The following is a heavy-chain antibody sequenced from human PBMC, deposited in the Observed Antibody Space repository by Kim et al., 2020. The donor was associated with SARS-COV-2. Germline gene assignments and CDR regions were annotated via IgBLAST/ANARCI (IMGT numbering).Heavy chain of an antibody. CDR1: GFTFSSYW. J-gene: IGHJ6*02. CDR3: ERLNGEHYHYGMDV. V-gene: IGHV3-74*01. Sequence: GGSLRLSCAASGFTFSSYWMHWVRQAPGKGLVWVSLINDDGTSTTYADSVKGRFTISRANTKNTLFLQMNMLRAEDTALYYCERLNGEHYHYGMDVWG. CDR2: INDDGTST. D-gene: IGHD4-17*01.